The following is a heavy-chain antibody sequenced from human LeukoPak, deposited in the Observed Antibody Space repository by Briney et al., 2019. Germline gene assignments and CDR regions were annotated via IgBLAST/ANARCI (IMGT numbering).Heavy chain of an antibody. V-gene: IGHV1-69*01. CDR1: GGTFSSYA. CDR3: ASGYYYDSSGPKYYFDY. D-gene: IGHD3-22*01. CDR2: IIPIFGTA. Sequence: ASVKVSCKASGGTFSSYAISWVRQAPGQGLEWMGGIIPIFGTANYAQKFQGRVTITADESTSTAYMELSSLRSEDTAVYYCASGYYYDSSGPKYYFDYWGQGTLVTVSS. J-gene: IGHJ4*02.